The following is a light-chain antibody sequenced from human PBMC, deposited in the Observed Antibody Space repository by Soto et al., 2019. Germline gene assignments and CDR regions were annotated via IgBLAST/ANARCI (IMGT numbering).Light chain of an antibody. CDR2: TND. J-gene: IGLJ1*01. CDR1: SSNIGTSS. V-gene: IGLV1-44*01. Sequence: QSVLTQPPSASGTPGQTVTISCSGSSSNIGTSSVHWYKHLPGTAPKPRIYTNDQRPSGVPDRFSGSKSGTSASLAISGLQSEDEADYCAVWDDSLNGHVFGAGTKVTVL. CDR3: AVWDDSLNGHV.